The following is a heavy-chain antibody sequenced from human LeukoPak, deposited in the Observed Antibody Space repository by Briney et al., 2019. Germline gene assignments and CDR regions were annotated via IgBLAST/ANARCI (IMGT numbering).Heavy chain of an antibody. CDR2: IKEDGSVK. CDR3: VRDDWGPGDN. D-gene: IGHD2-21*01. V-gene: IGHV3-7*01. Sequence: GGSLRLSCAASGFTFSRHWMSWVRQAAGKGLEWVANIKEDGSVKYYVDSVKGRFAISRDNANNLLYLQMNSLRGEDTAVYYCVRDDWGPGDNWGQGTLVTVSS. J-gene: IGHJ4*02. CDR1: GFTFSRHW.